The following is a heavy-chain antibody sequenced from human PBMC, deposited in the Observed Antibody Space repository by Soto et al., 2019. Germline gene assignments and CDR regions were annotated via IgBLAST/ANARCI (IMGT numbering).Heavy chain of an antibody. D-gene: IGHD4-4*01. CDR3: ATGLQPLGVFDY. V-gene: IGHV4-31*03. Sequence: QVQLQESGPGLVKPSQTLSLTCTVSGGSISSGGYYWSWIRQHPGKGLEWIGYIYYSGSTYYNPSLKSRVTMSVDTSKNQFSRKLSSVTAADTAVYYCATGLQPLGVFDYWGQGTLVTVSS. CDR2: IYYSGST. J-gene: IGHJ4*02. CDR1: GGSISSGGYY.